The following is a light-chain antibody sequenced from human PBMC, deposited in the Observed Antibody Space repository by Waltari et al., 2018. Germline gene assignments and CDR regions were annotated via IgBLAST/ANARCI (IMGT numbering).Light chain of an antibody. J-gene: IGKJ1*01. Sequence: DIVMTQSPLSLSVTPGEPASISCRSSQSLLHGSGNTFLDWYLQKPGQSPQLLIYLVSKRGSGVPDRFSGSGSGTDFTLKISRVEAEDVGVYFCMQARQTPWTFGQGTKVEIK. CDR3: MQARQTPWT. CDR1: QSLLHGSGNTF. CDR2: LVS. V-gene: IGKV2-28*01.